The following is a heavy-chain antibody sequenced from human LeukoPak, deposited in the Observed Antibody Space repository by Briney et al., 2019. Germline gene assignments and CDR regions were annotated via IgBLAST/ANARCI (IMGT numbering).Heavy chain of an antibody. J-gene: IGHJ1*01. V-gene: IGHV3-23*01. D-gene: IGHD3-10*01. CDR2: LSGSGTKT. Sequence: GGSLRLSCVASGFTFSNYAMSWVRQAPGMGLEWVSALSGSGTKTYYADSMRGRFTISRDNSKTTLYLQVNSLRAEDTAVYYCAKHPDVGSYYYFQHWGQGTLVTVSS. CDR1: GFTFSNYA. CDR3: AKHPDVGSYYYFQH.